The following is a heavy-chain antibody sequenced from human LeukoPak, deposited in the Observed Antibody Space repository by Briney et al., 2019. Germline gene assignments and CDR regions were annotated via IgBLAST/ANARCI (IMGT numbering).Heavy chain of an antibody. V-gene: IGHV4-59*01. CDR2: IYYSGST. CDR3: ARSGIGYDILTGYYTQAYFDY. CDR1: GGSISSYY. J-gene: IGHJ4*02. D-gene: IGHD3-9*01. Sequence: SETLSLTCTVSGGSISSYYWSWIRQPPGKGLEWIGYIYYSGSTNYNPYLKSRVTISVDTSKNQFSLKLSSVTAADTAVYYCARSGIGYDILTGYYTQAYFDYWGQGTLVTVSS.